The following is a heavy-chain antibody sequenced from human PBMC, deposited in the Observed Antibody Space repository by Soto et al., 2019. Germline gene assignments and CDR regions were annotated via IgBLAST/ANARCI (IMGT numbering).Heavy chain of an antibody. J-gene: IGHJ4*02. D-gene: IGHD6-13*01. Sequence: GGSLRLSCAASGFTFSSYDMHWVRQATGKGLEWVSAIGTAGDTYYPGSVKGRFTISRENAKNSLYLQMNSLRAEDTAVYYCARGSDGIAAAGTGLDYWGQGTLVTVSS. CDR3: ARGSDGIAAAGTGLDY. V-gene: IGHV3-13*01. CDR2: IGTAGDT. CDR1: GFTFSSYD.